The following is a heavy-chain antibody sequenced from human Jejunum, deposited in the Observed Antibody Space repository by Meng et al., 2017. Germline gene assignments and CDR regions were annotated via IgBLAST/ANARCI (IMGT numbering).Heavy chain of an antibody. CDR3: ARYFGCTGGTCHLDY. J-gene: IGHJ4*02. Sequence: SETLSLTCTVSGGSISPYFWTWIRQPPGKGLEWIGFIYYNGNTNYNPSLKNRFTMSVDTSKKQFSLRLSSVTAADTAVYYCARYFGCTGGTCHLDYWGQGALVTVSS. CDR1: GGSISPYF. CDR2: IYYNGNT. V-gene: IGHV4-59*12. D-gene: IGHD2-8*02.